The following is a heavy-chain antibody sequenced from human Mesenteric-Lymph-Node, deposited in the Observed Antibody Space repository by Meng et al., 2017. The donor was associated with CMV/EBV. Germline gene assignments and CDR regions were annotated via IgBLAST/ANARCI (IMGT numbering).Heavy chain of an antibody. V-gene: IGHV3-30-3*01. J-gene: IGHJ4*02. Sequence: GESLKISCAASGFTFTTYAMHWVRRAPGKGLEWVAVISYDGSHKYYADSVTGRFTISRDNSNNTLYLQMNSLRAEDTAVYCCARDPPGYCSGDICYTYFDYWGQGTLVTVSS. CDR1: GFTFTTYA. D-gene: IGHD2-15*01. CDR2: ISYDGSHK. CDR3: ARDPPGYCSGDICYTYFDY.